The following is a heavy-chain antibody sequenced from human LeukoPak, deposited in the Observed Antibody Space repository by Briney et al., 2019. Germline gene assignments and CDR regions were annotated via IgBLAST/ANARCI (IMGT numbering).Heavy chain of an antibody. CDR1: GFTFSDYY. V-gene: IGHV3-11*01. D-gene: IGHD3-3*01. J-gene: IGHJ6*02. Sequence: GGSLRLSCAASGFTFSDYYMSWIRQAPGKGLEWVSYISSSGSTIYYADSVKGRSTISRDNAKNSLYLQMNSLRAEDTAVYYCARSTSSYDFWSGYYSNYGMDVWGQGTTVTVSS. CDR2: ISSSGSTI. CDR3: ARSTSSYDFWSGYYSNYGMDV.